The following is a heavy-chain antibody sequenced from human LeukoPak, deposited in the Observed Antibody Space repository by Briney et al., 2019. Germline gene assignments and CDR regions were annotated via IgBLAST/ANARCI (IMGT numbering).Heavy chain of an antibody. D-gene: IGHD3-3*01. CDR3: ARQSDFRLDY. Sequence: GESLKISCKGSGYTFSSYWIGWVRQPPGKGLEWMGIIYPGDSDTRYSPSLQGQVTISVDTSIGTAYLQWSSLKASDTAIYYCARQSDFRLDYWGQGTLVTVSS. CDR2: IYPGDSDT. CDR1: GYTFSSYW. V-gene: IGHV5-51*01. J-gene: IGHJ4*02.